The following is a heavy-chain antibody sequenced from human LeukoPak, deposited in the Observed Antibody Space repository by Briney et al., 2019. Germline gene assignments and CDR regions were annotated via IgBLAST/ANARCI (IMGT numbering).Heavy chain of an antibody. CDR2: IVGSGSST. CDR3: AKWGDYDILTGYYDSDY. V-gene: IGHV3-23*01. CDR1: GFTFSNYA. Sequence: QPGASLRLSCAASGFTFSNYAMSWVRQAPGKGLEWVSAIVGSGSSTYYADSVKGRFTISRDNSKNTLYLQLNRLRAEDTAVYYCAKWGDYDILTGYYDSDYWGQGTLVTVPS. D-gene: IGHD3-9*01. J-gene: IGHJ4*02.